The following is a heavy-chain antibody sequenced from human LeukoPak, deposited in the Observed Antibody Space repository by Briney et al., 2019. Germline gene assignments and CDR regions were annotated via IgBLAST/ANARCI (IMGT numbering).Heavy chain of an antibody. D-gene: IGHD3-10*01. Sequence: GGSLRLSCAASGFTFSSYDMNWVRQAPGKGLEWVALIWYDGNKKFYADSVKGRLTISRDTSRNTLYLQMNSLRVEDTAVYYCARDPRTGTAFDYWGQGTLVTVSS. CDR1: GFTFSSYD. CDR2: IWYDGNKK. V-gene: IGHV3-33*08. CDR3: ARDPRTGTAFDY. J-gene: IGHJ4*02.